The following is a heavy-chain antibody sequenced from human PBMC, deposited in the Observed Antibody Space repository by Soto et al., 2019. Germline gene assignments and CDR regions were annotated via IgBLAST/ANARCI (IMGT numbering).Heavy chain of an antibody. CDR2: IYWDDSK. CDR1: GFSLTTDRVG. D-gene: IGHD1-26*01. J-gene: IGHJ4*02. CDR3: AHAYGGRSLY. Sequence: QITLKESGPTLVKPTQTLTLTCTFSGFSLTTDRVGVGWIRQPPGEALEWLAVIYWDDSKTYRPSLESRLTSTKDTSKNQVALTLTNMDSLDTATYYCAHAYGGRSLYCGQGTLVTVSS. V-gene: IGHV2-5*02.